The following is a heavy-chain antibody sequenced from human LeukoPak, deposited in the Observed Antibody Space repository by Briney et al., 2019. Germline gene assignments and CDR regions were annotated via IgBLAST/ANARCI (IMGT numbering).Heavy chain of an antibody. CDR2: ISCSGCST. D-gene: IGHD2-2*01. CDR3: AKAAYCSSTSCSDEYYYYYYGMDV. CDR1: GFTFSSYA. J-gene: IGHJ6*02. V-gene: IGHV3-23*01. Sequence: GGSLRLSCAAAGFTFSSYAMSWVRQAPGQVLEWFSAISCSGCSTYYADSVKGRFTISRDNSKNTLYLQMNSLRAEDTAVYYCAKAAYCSSTSCSDEYYYYYYGMDVWGQGTTVTVSS.